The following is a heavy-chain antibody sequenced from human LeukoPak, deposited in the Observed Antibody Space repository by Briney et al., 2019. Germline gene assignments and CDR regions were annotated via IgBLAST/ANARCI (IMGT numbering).Heavy chain of an antibody. CDR3: ATAVTDY. V-gene: IGHV3-43*02. CDR2: ISGDGGST. J-gene: IGHJ4*02. Sequence: GGSLRLSCAASGFTFDDYAMHWVRHAPGKGLEWVSLISGDGGSTYYADSVKGRFTISRDNSKNSLYLQMNSLRTEDTALHYCATAVTDYWGQGTLVTVSS. CDR1: GFTFDDYA.